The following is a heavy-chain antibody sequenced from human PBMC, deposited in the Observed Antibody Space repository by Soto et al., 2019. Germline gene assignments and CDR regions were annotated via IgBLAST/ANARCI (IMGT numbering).Heavy chain of an antibody. Sequence: GGSLRLSCAASGFNFHDFWMSWVRQTPGKGLEWVGRIQSKADGGTAEYGTPLKGRATISRDDSTNTLDLLMNNLKTEDTGVYFCVMILQYFGAPRAYFDLWGRGTLVTVSS. CDR2: IQSKADGGTA. CDR1: GFNFHDFW. D-gene: IGHD3-16*01. CDR3: VMILQYFGAPRAYFDL. J-gene: IGHJ2*01. V-gene: IGHV3-15*01.